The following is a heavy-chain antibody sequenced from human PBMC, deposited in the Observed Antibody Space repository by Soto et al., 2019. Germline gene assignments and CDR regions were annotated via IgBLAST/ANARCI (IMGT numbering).Heavy chain of an antibody. CDR3: AKGDCSSIICYENDY. Sequence: GGSLRLSCAASRFTFSSYVMSWVRQAPGKGLEWVSGISGSGDSTYYAGSVKGRFTISRDNSKNTLYLQMSSLRVEDTAVYYCAKGDCSSIICYENDYWGQGTLVTVSS. CDR2: ISGSGDST. J-gene: IGHJ4*02. D-gene: IGHD2-2*01. V-gene: IGHV3-23*01. CDR1: RFTFSSYV.